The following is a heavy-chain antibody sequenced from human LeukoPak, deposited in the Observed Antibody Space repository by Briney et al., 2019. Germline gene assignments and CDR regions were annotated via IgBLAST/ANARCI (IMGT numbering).Heavy chain of an antibody. Sequence: ASVKVSCKASGYTFTNYYISWVRQATGQGLEWMGWMNPAGEDAGYAQKFQGRMTLTRDTSVSTVYMELSSLRSEDTAVYYCARGPTYYDSSWGYFDLWGRGTLVTVSS. CDR3: ARGPTYYDSSWGYFDL. D-gene: IGHD3-22*01. V-gene: IGHV1-8*01. J-gene: IGHJ2*01. CDR2: MNPAGEDA. CDR1: GYTFTNYY.